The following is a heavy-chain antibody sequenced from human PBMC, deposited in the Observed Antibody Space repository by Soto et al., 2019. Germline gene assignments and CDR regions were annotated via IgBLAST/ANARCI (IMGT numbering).Heavy chain of an antibody. CDR2: INPSGGST. CDR3: ARAGEGYCSGGSCYGAPHSFHTSHYYYGMDV. CDR1: GYTFTSYY. V-gene: IGHV1-46*01. D-gene: IGHD2-15*01. Sequence: ASVKVSCKASGYTFTSYYMHWVRQAPGQGLEWMGIINPSGGSTSYAQKFQGRVTMTRDTSTSTVYMELSSLRSEDTAVYYCARAGEGYCSGGSCYGAPHSFHTSHYYYGMDVWGQGTKVTVYS. J-gene: IGHJ6*02.